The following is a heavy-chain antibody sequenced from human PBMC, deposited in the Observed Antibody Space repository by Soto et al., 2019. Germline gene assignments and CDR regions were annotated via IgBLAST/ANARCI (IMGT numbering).Heavy chain of an antibody. CDR2: IYYSGST. J-gene: IGHJ4*02. V-gene: IGHV4-30-4*01. CDR3: AEVDRDPGWALDY. CDR1: GDCIDSGAYY. Sequence: SQTMSLTCTVSGDCIDSGAYYWSWIRQTPGKGLEWIGHIYYSGSTYYNPSRKSRVTMSVNTSRNQFSLNLISLTVADTAVYYCAEVDRDPGWALDYWGQGTLVTV. D-gene: IGHD6-19*01.